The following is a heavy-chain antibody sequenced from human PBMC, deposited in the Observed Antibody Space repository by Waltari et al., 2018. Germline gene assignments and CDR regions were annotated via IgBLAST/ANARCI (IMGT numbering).Heavy chain of an antibody. CDR2: IRSRFKGDAT. J-gene: IGHJ4*02. Sequence: EVQLVDSGGALVHPGGSWKLSCEASGALSSDYAIHWVRQASGKGPEWVGRIRSRFKGDATAYGESVQGRFTISRDDSKNTVYLEMNSLKTDDTAVYYCIRPFEMGIDWGQGTLVTVSS. CDR1: GALSSDYA. CDR3: IRPFEMGID. V-gene: IGHV3-73*01. D-gene: IGHD7-27*01.